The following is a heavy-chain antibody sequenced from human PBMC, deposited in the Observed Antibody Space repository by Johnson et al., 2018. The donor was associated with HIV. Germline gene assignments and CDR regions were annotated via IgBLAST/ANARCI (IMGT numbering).Heavy chain of an antibody. CDR1: GFTFSSYG. CDR2: ISYDGSNK. Sequence: QVQLVESGGGVVQPGRSLRLSCAASGFTFSSYGMHWVRQAPGKGLEWVAVISYDGSNKYYADSVKGRFTISIDNSKNTLYLQMNSLRAEDTAVYYCAKDSTAWGGDYVDYAFDIWGQGTMVTVSS. J-gene: IGHJ3*02. V-gene: IGHV3-30*18. CDR3: AKDSTAWGGDYVDYAFDI. D-gene: IGHD4-17*01.